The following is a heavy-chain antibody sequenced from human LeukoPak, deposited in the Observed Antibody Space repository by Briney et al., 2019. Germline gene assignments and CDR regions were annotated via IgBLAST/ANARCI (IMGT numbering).Heavy chain of an antibody. CDR2: ISAYNGNT. J-gene: IGHJ4*02. D-gene: IGHD3-10*01. Sequence: ASVKVSCKASGYTFTSYGISWVRQAPGQGLEWMGWISAYNGNTNYAQKLQGRVTMTTDTSTSTAYMELRSLRSDDTAVYYCARDLRWFGELLSIPFDYWGQGTLVTVSS. CDR3: ARDLRWFGELLSIPFDY. V-gene: IGHV1-18*01. CDR1: GYTFTSYG.